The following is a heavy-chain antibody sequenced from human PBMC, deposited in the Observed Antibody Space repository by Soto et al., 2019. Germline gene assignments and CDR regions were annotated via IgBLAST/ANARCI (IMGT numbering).Heavy chain of an antibody. Sequence: GTSVNVTCKGSCYTFTTYGISWVRQAPGQGLEWMGWISVFNSNTNYAQKFQGRVTMTTDTSTSTAYMEMKNLTSDDTAVYFCARRRSSSWRLDYWGQGTLVTV. CDR3: ARRRSSSWRLDY. V-gene: IGHV1-18*01. J-gene: IGHJ4*02. CDR2: ISVFNSNT. CDR1: CYTFTTYG. D-gene: IGHD6-13*01.